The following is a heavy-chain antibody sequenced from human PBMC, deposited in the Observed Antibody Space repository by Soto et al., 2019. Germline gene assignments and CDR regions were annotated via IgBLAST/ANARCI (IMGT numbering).Heavy chain of an antibody. Sequence: ASVKVSCKASGYTFTSYDINWVRQATGQGLEWMGWMNPNSDNTGYAQKFQGRVTMTRNTSISTAYMELSSLRSEDTAVYYCARGHRHIVVVTAPRCAFDIWGQGTMVTVSS. CDR3: ARGHRHIVVVTAPRCAFDI. CDR1: GYTFTSYD. D-gene: IGHD2-21*02. V-gene: IGHV1-8*01. CDR2: MNPNSDNT. J-gene: IGHJ3*02.